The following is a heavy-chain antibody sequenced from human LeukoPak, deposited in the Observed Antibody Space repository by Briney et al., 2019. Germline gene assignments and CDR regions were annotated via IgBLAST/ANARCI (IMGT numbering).Heavy chain of an antibody. CDR2: LHPDGSHQ. J-gene: IGHJ4*02. CDR3: ARDRDSGDYTAAPGDY. CDR1: GFTFSTYF. V-gene: IGHV3-7*01. Sequence: GGSLRLSCAASGFTFSTYFMSWVRQAPGKGLEWVANLHPDGSHQYYVDSVRGRFTISRDNAKNSLYLQMNSLRDEDTAVYYCARDRDSGDYTAAPGDYWGQGTLVTVSS. D-gene: IGHD4-17*01.